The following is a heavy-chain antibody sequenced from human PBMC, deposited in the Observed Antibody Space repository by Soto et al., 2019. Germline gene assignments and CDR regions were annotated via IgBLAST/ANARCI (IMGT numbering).Heavy chain of an antibody. CDR3: ARGAYYYDRIGVSY. CDR1: GFTFSSYS. J-gene: IGHJ4*02. CDR2: ISSSRSTI. Sequence: EVQLVESGGGLVQPGGSLRLSCAASGFTFSSYSMNWVRQAPGKGLEVGSYISSSRSTIYYAGSVKGRFTISRDNAKNSLYLQMPRLRAEDTAVYYCARGAYYYDRIGVSYWGQGTLVTVSS. V-gene: IGHV3-48*01. D-gene: IGHD3-22*01.